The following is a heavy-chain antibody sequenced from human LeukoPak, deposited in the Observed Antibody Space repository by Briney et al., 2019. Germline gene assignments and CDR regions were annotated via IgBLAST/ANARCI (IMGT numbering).Heavy chain of an antibody. CDR1: GGSMSSYY. D-gene: IGHD6-13*01. V-gene: IGHV4-59*01. CDR3: ARVPAGTVPDY. Sequence: SETLSLTCTVSGGSMSSYYWSWIRQPPGKGLEWIGYIYYSGSTNYNPSLKSRVTISVDTSKNQFSLKLSSVTAADTAVYYCARVPAGTVPDYWGQGTLVTVSS. CDR2: IYYSGST. J-gene: IGHJ4*02.